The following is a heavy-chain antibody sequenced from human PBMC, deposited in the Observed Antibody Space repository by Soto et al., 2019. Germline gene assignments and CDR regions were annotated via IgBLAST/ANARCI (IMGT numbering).Heavy chain of an antibody. V-gene: IGHV4-59*01. J-gene: IGHJ4*02. D-gene: IGHD5-18*01. CDR2: IFYSGST. CDR1: GGFISSYY. Sequence: SETLSLTCTVSGGFISSYYWSWIRQPPGKGLEWIGNIFYSGSTNYNPSLKSRVSMSVDASKNLFSLRLNSLTTADTAVYYCAKDEDRQLWSFDYWGQGTLVTVPQ. CDR3: AKDEDRQLWSFDY.